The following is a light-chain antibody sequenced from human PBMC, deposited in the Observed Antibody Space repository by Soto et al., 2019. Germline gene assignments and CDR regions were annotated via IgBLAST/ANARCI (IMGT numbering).Light chain of an antibody. CDR2: SNN. Sequence: QSVLTQPPSASGTPGQRVTISCSGSSSNIGRNTVNWFQQLPGTAPKLLIFSNNQRPSGVPDRFSGSKSGTSASLAISGLPSEDEADYYCAAWDDSLNGVVFGGGTKVTVL. V-gene: IGLV1-44*01. CDR1: SSNIGRNT. CDR3: AAWDDSLNGVV. J-gene: IGLJ2*01.